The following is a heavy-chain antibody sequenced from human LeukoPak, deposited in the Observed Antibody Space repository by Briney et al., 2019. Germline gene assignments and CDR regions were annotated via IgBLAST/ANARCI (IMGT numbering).Heavy chain of an antibody. V-gene: IGHV3-21*01. J-gene: IGHJ4*02. CDR1: GFTFSSYS. Sequence: GGSLRLSCAASGFTFSSYSMNWVRQAPGKGLEWVSSISSSSSYIYYADSVKGRFTISRDNAKNSLYLQMNSLRAEDTAVYSCARQSSGYDLGYWGQGTLVTVSS. CDR2: ISSSSSYI. CDR3: ARQSSGYDLGY. D-gene: IGHD5-12*01.